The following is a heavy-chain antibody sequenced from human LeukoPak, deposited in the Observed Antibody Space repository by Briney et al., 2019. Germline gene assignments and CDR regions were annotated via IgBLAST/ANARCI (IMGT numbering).Heavy chain of an antibody. CDR2: MLDTVTT. Sequence: SETLSLTCPVSGGSMNSHYWSWIRQPPGKGLEWIGYMLDTVTTKDNPSLKSRFTLSADTSKNQFSLRLTSVTAADTAVYYCATIKRGNIYGYFDFWGQGILVTVSS. CDR1: GGSMNSHY. D-gene: IGHD5-18*01. J-gene: IGHJ4*02. V-gene: IGHV4-59*11. CDR3: ATIKRGNIYGYFDF.